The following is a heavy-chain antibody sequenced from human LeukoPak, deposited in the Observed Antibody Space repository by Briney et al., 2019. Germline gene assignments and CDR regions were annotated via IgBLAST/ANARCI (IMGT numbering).Heavy chain of an antibody. J-gene: IGHJ4*02. V-gene: IGHV1-18*01. D-gene: IGHD3-10*01. CDR1: GYTFTSYG. CDR3: ARSDSSGGY. CDR2: ISAYNGNT. Sequence: ASVKVSCKASGYTFTSYGISWVRQAPGQGLEWMGWISAYNGNTNYAQKLQGRVTITADKSTSTAYMELSSLRSEDTAVYYCARSDSSGGYWGQGTLVTVSS.